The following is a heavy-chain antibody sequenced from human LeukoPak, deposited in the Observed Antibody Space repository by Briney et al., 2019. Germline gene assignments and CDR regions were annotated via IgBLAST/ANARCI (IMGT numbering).Heavy chain of an antibody. CDR1: GGTFSSYA. Sequence: SVKVSCKASGGTFSSYAISWVRQAPGQGLEWMGGIIPIFGTANYAQKFQGRVTITTDESTSTAYMELSSLRSEDTAVYYCARGAILGYCSSTSCSPRPDYWGQGTLVTVSS. J-gene: IGHJ4*02. D-gene: IGHD2-2*01. V-gene: IGHV1-69*05. CDR2: IIPIFGTA. CDR3: ARGAILGYCSSTSCSPRPDY.